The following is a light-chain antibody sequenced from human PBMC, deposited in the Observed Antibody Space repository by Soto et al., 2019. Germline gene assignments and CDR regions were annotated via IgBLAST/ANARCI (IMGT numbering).Light chain of an antibody. V-gene: IGKV3D-15*01. CDR1: QSVSSY. CDR3: QQYENYWT. Sequence: MTQSPPSLSLSPGERATLSCRASQSVSSYLAWYQQKPGQAPRLLIYGASNRATGIPARFSGSGSGTEFSLTISNLQPDDCATYYCQQYENYWTFGQGTKVDI. J-gene: IGKJ1*01. CDR2: GAS.